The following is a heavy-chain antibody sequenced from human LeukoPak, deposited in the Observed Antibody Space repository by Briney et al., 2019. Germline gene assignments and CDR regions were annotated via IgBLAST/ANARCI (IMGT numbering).Heavy chain of an antibody. Sequence: ASVKVSCKASGFTFTSSAVQWVRQARGQRLEWIGWIVVGSGNTNYAQKFQERVTITRDMSPSTAYMELSSLRSEDTAVYYCAADAGRDYARSSGDYWGQGTLVTVSS. J-gene: IGHJ4*02. CDR2: IVVGSGNT. V-gene: IGHV1-58*01. D-gene: IGHD4-17*01. CDR1: GFTFTSSA. CDR3: AADAGRDYARSSGDY.